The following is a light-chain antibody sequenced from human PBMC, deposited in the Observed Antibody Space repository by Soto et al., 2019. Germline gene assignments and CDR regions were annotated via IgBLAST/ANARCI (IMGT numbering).Light chain of an antibody. Sequence: DIQMTQSPSSLSASIGDRVTITCRASQSSSSALNWYQHKPGKAPNLLIRAASSLQSGVPSRFSGSGSGTDFTLTISSLHPEDVATYYCQQSYTTPTFGQGTKVEIK. CDR1: QSSSSA. CDR2: AAS. V-gene: IGKV1-39*01. J-gene: IGKJ1*01. CDR3: QQSYTTPT.